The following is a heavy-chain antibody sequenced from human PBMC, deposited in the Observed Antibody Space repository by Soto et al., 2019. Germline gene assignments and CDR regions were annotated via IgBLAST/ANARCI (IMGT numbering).Heavy chain of an antibody. Sequence: QVQLVQSGAEVKKPGSSVKVSCKASGGTFSNYAISWVRQAPGQGLEWMGGISPIFGTANYAQKFQGRVTITADESTRTDSMERRSPRSADTAIYYCAVGSGDRVPTGMKPFDTWGQGTLVTVSS. D-gene: IGHD5-12*01. CDR3: AVGSGDRVPTGMKPFDT. CDR2: ISPIFGTA. J-gene: IGHJ5*02. V-gene: IGHV1-69*12. CDR1: GGTFSNYA.